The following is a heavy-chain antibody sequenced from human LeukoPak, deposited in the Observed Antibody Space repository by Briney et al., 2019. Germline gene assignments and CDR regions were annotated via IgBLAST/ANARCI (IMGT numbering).Heavy chain of an antibody. CDR3: ARTTGTTGFDY. J-gene: IGHJ4*02. V-gene: IGHV1-18*01. D-gene: IGHD1-1*01. CDR1: GYTFTNYG. CDR2: ISAYNGNT. Sequence: GASVKVSCKASGYTFTNYGVSWVRQAPGHGLEWMGWISAYNGNTDSAQKLQGRVTLTTDTSTSTAYMELKSLRSDDTAVYYCARTTGTTGFDYWGQGALVTVSS.